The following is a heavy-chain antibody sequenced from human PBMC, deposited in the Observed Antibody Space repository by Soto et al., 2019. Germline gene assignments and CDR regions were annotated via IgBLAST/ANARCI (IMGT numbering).Heavy chain of an antibody. J-gene: IGHJ4*02. CDR2: IIPIFGTA. V-gene: IGHV1-69*01. CDR1: GGTFSSYA. CDR3: ARAGEGGSRLGGWGY. Sequence: QVQLVQSGAEVKKPGSSVKVSCKASGGTFSSYAISWVRQAPGQGLEWMGGIIPIFGTANYAQKFQGRVRITADESTSTAYMERSSLRSEDTAVYYCARAGEGGSRLGGWGYWGQGTLVTVSS. D-gene: IGHD1-26*01.